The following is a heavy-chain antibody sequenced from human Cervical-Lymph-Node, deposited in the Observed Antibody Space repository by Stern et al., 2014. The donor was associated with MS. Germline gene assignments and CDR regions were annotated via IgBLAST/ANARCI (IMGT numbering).Heavy chain of an antibody. J-gene: IGHJ4*02. CDR1: GYTFTNYY. CDR2: INPNGSVT. Sequence: DQLVESGPEVKKPGASVMVSCKTSGYTFTNYYIHWVRQAPGQGLEWMGIINPNGSVTASAQKFQGRLTMTRDTSTTTVYMRLITLTSEDTAMYYCTRAVGGVGSEWGQGTLVFVS. CDR3: TRAVGGVGSE. V-gene: IGHV1-46*01. D-gene: IGHD3-16*01.